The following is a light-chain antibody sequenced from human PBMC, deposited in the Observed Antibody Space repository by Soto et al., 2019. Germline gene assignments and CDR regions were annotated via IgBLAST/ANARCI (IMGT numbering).Light chain of an antibody. CDR1: QSINIW. V-gene: IGKV1-5*01. CDR2: DVS. Sequence: DIQITQSPSTLSASLGDRVTITCRASQSINIWLAWFQQKPGKAPKLLISDVSSLESGVPSRFSGSGFGTEFTLTISSLQPDDFATYYCQQYNAYSRTFGRGTKVDIK. CDR3: QQYNAYSRT. J-gene: IGKJ1*01.